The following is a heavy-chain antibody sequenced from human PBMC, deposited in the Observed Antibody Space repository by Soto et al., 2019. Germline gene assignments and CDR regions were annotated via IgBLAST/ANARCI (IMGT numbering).Heavy chain of an antibody. Sequence: QVQLVESGGGVVQPGRSLRLSCAASGFTFSSYGMHWVRQAPGKGLEWVAVIWYDGSNKYYADSVKGRFTISRDNSKNTLYMQMNSLRDEDTTVYYCARDRGVVVPASMENDYWGQGTVVTVSS. J-gene: IGHJ4*02. CDR3: ARDRGVVVPASMENDY. CDR1: GFTFSSYG. CDR2: IWYDGSNK. D-gene: IGHD2-2*01. V-gene: IGHV3-33*01.